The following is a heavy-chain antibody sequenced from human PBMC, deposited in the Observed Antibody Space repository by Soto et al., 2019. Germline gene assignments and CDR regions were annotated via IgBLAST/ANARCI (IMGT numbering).Heavy chain of an antibody. D-gene: IGHD3-22*01. J-gene: IGHJ4*02. CDR3: ARDSYYYDSSGYLDY. CDR1: GYTFTSYG. Sequence: QVQLVQSGAEVKKPGASMKVSCKASGYTFTSYGISWVRQAPGQGLEWMGWISAYNGNTNYAQKLQGRVTMTTDTSTSTAYMELRSLRSDDTAVYYCARDSYYYDSSGYLDYWGQGTLVTVSS. V-gene: IGHV1-18*01. CDR2: ISAYNGNT.